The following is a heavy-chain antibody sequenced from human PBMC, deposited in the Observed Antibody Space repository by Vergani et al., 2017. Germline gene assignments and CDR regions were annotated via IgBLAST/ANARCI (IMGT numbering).Heavy chain of an antibody. CDR3: AIVFCRSTSGPYDYYGMDV. CDR2: IRYDGSNN. CDR1: GFTFSSYG. D-gene: IGHD2-2*01. J-gene: IGHJ6*02. V-gene: IGHV3-30*02. Sequence: QVQLVESGGGVVQPGGSLRLSCAASGFTFSSYGMHWVRQAPGKGLEWVAFIRYDGSNNYYADSVKGRFTISRDNSKNTLYLQMNSLRAEDTAVYYCAIVFCRSTSGPYDYYGMDVWGQGTTVTVSS.